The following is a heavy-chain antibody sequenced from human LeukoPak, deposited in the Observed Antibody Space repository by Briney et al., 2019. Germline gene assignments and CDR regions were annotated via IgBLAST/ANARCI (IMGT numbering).Heavy chain of an antibody. V-gene: IGHV3-30*04. CDR1: GFTFSSYA. CDR3: AKGRIVGATSVDY. J-gene: IGHJ4*02. Sequence: GGSLRLSCAASGFTFSSYAMHWVRQAPGKGLEWVAVISYDGSNKYYADSVKGRFTISRDNFKNTLYLQMNSLRAEDTAVYYCAKGRIVGATSVDYWGQGTLVTVSS. CDR2: ISYDGSNK. D-gene: IGHD1-26*01.